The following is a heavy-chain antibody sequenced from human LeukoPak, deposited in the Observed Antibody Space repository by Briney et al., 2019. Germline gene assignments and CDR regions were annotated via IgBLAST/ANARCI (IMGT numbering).Heavy chain of an antibody. CDR2: IIPNSGGT. V-gene: IGHV1-2*02. CDR3: ARGGVVPY. J-gene: IGHJ4*02. D-gene: IGHD6-6*01. CDR1: GYRFNDYY. Sequence: ASVKVSCKASGYRFNDYYIHWVRQAPGLGLEWMGWIIPNSGGTNYAQKFQGRVTMTRDTSISTAYMELSRLRSDDTAVYYCARGGVVPYWGQGTLVTVSS.